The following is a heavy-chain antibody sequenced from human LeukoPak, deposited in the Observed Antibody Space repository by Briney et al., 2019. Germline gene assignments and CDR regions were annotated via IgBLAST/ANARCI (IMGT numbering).Heavy chain of an antibody. CDR3: AREGADYGDYVDYYYYMDV. CDR1: GGSISSYY. V-gene: IGHV4-4*07. CDR2: IYTSGST. D-gene: IGHD4-17*01. Sequence: PSETLSLTCTVSGGSISSYYWSWIRQPAGKGLEWIGRIYTSGSTNYNPSLKSRVTMSVDTSKNQFSLKLSSVTAADTAVYYCAREGADYGDYVDYYYYMDVWGKGTTVTISS. J-gene: IGHJ6*03.